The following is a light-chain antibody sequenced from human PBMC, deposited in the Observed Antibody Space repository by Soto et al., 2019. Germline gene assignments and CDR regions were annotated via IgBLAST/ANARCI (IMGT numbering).Light chain of an antibody. Sequence: EIVMTQSPATLSVSPGERATLSCRASQSVSSNLAWYQQKPGQAPRLLIYGASTRATGIPARFSGSGSGREFTLTISSLQSKDFAVYYCQQYNNWPPWTFGQGTKVEIK. CDR3: QQYNNWPPWT. V-gene: IGKV3-15*01. CDR2: GAS. CDR1: QSVSSN. J-gene: IGKJ1*01.